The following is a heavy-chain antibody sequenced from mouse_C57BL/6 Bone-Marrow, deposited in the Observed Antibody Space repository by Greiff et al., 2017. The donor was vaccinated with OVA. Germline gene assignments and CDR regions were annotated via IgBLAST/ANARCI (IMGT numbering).Heavy chain of an antibody. CDR3: ARGPYGNYEAMDY. V-gene: IGHV1-50*01. CDR1: GYTFTSYW. D-gene: IGHD2-1*01. J-gene: IGHJ4*01. Sequence: QVQLQQPGAELVKPGASVKLSCKASGYTFTSYWMQWVKPRPGQGLEWIGEIDPSDSYTNSNQKFKGKATLTVDPSSSTAYMQLSSLTSEDSAVYYGARGPYGNYEAMDYWGQGTSVTVSS. CDR2: IDPSDSYT.